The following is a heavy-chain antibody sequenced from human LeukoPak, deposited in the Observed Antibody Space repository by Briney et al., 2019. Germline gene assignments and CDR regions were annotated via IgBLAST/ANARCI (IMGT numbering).Heavy chain of an antibody. CDR2: INHSGST. CDR3: ARGEGPGGSYYAGGAFDI. D-gene: IGHD1-26*01. Sequence: SETLSLTCAVYGGSFSGYYWSWIRQPPGKGLEWIGEINHSGSTNYNPSLKSRVTISVDTSKNQFSLKLSSVTAADTAVYYCARGEGPGGSYYAGGAFDIWGQGTMVTVSS. J-gene: IGHJ3*02. CDR1: GGSFSGYY. V-gene: IGHV4-34*01.